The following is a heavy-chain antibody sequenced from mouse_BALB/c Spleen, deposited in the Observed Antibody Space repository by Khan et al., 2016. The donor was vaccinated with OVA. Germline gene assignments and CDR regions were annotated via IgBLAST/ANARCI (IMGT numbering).Heavy chain of an antibody. CDR3: ASRGHWYFDA. Sequence: QIQLVQSGPELKKPGETVKISCKASGYTFTDYGMNWVKQAPGKGLKWMGWIHTYTGEPTYADDFKGRFAFYLETSASTAYLQINNLTNEDTATYLCASRGHWYFDAWGAGTTVTVSS. J-gene: IGHJ1*01. V-gene: IGHV9-3-1*01. CDR2: IHTYTGEP. CDR1: GYTFTDYG.